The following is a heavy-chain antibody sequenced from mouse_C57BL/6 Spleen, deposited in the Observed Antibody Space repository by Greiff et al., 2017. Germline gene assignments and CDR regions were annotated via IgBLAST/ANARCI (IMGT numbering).Heavy chain of an antibody. V-gene: IGHV1-19*01. CDR1: GYTFTDYY. D-gene: IGHD1-1*01. Sequence: EVKLVESGPVLVKPGASVKMSCKASGYTFTDYYMNWVKQSHGKSLEWIGVINPYNGGTSYNQKFKGKATLTVDKSSSTAYMELNSLTSEDSAVYYCARDYYGSPPYAMDYWGQGTSVTVSS. CDR2: INPYNGGT. CDR3: ARDYYGSPPYAMDY. J-gene: IGHJ4*01.